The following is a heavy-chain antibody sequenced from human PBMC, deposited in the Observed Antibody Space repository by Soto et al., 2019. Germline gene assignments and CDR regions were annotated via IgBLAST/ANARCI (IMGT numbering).Heavy chain of an antibody. D-gene: IGHD3-10*01. Sequence: EVQLLESGGGLVQPGGSLRLSCAASGFTFSSYAMSWVRQAPGKGLEWVSAISGSGGSTYYADSVKGRFTISRDNAKNSLYLQMNSLRAEDTALYYCAKDAGRRGAEHLHHWGQGTLVIVSS. J-gene: IGHJ1*01. CDR1: GFTFSSYA. CDR3: AKDAGRRGAEHLHH. V-gene: IGHV3-23*01. CDR2: ISGSGGST.